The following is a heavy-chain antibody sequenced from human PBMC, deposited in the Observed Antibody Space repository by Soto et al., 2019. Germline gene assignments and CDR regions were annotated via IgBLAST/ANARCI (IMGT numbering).Heavy chain of an antibody. Sequence: SVKISCKASGFTFGNSAVHWVRHARGQRLEWMGWILVASGGTNYAENFEERVIIARDMSTRTAYMDLSSLRSEDTAVYFCAAAVTMIYINALYAFDMWGQGTLVTVS. V-gene: IGHV1-58*01. J-gene: IGHJ3*02. CDR3: AAAVTMIYINALYAFDM. D-gene: IGHD3-22*01. CDR2: ILVASGGT. CDR1: GFTFGNSA.